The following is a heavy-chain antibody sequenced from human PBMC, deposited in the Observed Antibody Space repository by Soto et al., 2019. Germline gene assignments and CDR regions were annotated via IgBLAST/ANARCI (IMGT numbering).Heavy chain of an antibody. Sequence: EVQLLESRGGLVQPGGSLRLTCAASGFTFSIYAMSWVRQAPGKGLEWVSAISGSDGSTYYADSVKGRFTISRDNSKNTLYLQMNSLRAEDTAVYYCAKAQGYQLFGGNYYYYYMDVCSKGTTVTVSS. V-gene: IGHV3-23*01. D-gene: IGHD2-2*01. CDR3: AKAQGYQLFGGNYYYYYMDV. CDR2: ISGSDGST. J-gene: IGHJ6*03. CDR1: GFTFSIYA.